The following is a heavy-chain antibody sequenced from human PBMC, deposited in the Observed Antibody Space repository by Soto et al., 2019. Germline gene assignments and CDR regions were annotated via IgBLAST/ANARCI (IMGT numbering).Heavy chain of an antibody. CDR3: ARVRSIGGARNRGLGP. J-gene: IGHJ1*01. CDR2: INHSGST. CDR1: GGSFSIYS. D-gene: IGHD3-10*01. Sequence: QVQLQQWGAGLLKPSETLSLTCAVYGGSFSIYSWNWIRQPPGKGLEWIGEINHSGSTNYNPSLNSRVSISVDTSKNQFSLKLSSVAAADTAVYYCARVRSIGGARNRGLGPWGQGTLVTVSS. V-gene: IGHV4-34*01.